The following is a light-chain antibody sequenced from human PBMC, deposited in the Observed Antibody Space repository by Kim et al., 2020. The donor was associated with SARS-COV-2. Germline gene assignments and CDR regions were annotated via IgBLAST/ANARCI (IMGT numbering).Light chain of an antibody. CDR3: QVWDSSSDHRVV. V-gene: IGLV3-21*04. CDR2: YDS. CDR1: SIGSKS. J-gene: IGLJ2*01. Sequence: PGVTARLSCGGTSIGSKSVHWYQKKSGQAPVLVISYDSDRPSGIPERFSGSNSGNTATLIISRVEAGDEADYYCQVWDSSSDHRVVFGGGTQLTVL.